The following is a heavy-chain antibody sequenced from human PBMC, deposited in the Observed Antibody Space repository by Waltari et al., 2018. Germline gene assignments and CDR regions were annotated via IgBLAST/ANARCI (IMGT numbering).Heavy chain of an antibody. Sequence: QVQLQESGPGLVKPSETLSLTCTVSGGSISSYYWSWIRQPPGKGLDWIGYIYYSGSTNYNPSLKSRVTISVDTSKNQFSLKLSSVTAADTAVYYCARERGSSGNWYMDVWGKGTTVTVSS. D-gene: IGHD3-22*01. CDR2: IYYSGST. J-gene: IGHJ6*03. V-gene: IGHV4-59*01. CDR1: GGSISSYY. CDR3: ARERGSSGNWYMDV.